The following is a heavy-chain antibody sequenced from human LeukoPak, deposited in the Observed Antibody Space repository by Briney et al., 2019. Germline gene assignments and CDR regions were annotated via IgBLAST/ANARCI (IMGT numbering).Heavy chain of an antibody. D-gene: IGHD2-15*01. CDR3: AKDGGSDPDAFDI. V-gene: IGHV3-23*01. J-gene: IGHJ3*02. CDR2: ISGSAGST. CDR1: GFTFSSSA. Sequence: PGGSLRLSCTASGFTFSSSAMSWVRQAPGKGLEWVSDISGSAGSTYCADSVKGRFTISRDNTKNTLYLQMNSLRAEDTAVYYCAKDGGSDPDAFDIWGQGTMVTVSS.